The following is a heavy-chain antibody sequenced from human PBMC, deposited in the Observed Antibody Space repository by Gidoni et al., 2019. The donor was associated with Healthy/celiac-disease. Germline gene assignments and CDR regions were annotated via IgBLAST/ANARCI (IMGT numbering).Heavy chain of an antibody. D-gene: IGHD2-15*01. Sequence: QVQLQQWGAGLLKPSETLSLTCAVYGGSFSNYYWSWIRQPPGKGLEWIGGINHSGSTNYNPSLKSRVTMSVDTSKGHFSLKLNSVTAADTAVYYCARVKLLPPENWFDPWGQGTLVTVSS. J-gene: IGHJ5*02. CDR3: ARVKLLPPENWFDP. V-gene: IGHV4-34*01. CDR1: GGSFSNYY. CDR2: INHSGST.